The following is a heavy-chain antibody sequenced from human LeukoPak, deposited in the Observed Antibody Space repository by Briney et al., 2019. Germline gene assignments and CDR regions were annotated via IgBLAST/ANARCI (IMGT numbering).Heavy chain of an antibody. CDR2: IHHSGST. J-gene: IGHJ4*02. CDR1: GVSISPYY. CDR3: ARFGYSYGLDY. D-gene: IGHD5-18*01. Sequence: SGTLSLTCTVSGVSISPYYWSWIRQPPGKGLEWIGYIHHSGSTNYNPSLKSRVTISVDTSKNQFSLKLSSVTAADTAVYYCARFGYSYGLDYWGQGTLVTVSS. V-gene: IGHV4-59*01.